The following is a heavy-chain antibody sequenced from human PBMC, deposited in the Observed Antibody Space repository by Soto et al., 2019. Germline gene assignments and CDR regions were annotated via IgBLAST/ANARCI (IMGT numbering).Heavy chain of an antibody. V-gene: IGHV1-18*04. J-gene: IGHJ4*02. CDR1: GYDFSSYG. D-gene: IGHD2-2*01. Sequence: QVQLVQSGAEVKKPGASVKVSCKASGYDFSSYGISWVRQAPGQGLEWMGWISASNGNRDYAQQYQGRGTMTSATSRTTAYMELRSLRSDATAVYYCVRDPQLNDYWGQGTLVNVSS. CDR3: VRDPQLNDY. CDR2: ISASNGNR.